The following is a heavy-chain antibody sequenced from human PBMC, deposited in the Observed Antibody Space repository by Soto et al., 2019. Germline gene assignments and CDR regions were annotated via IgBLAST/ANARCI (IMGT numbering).Heavy chain of an antibody. V-gene: IGHV1-69*12. CDR3: AREVDYDILTGYNTYWYFDL. Sequence: QVQLVQSGAEVKKPGSSVKVSCKASGGTFSSYAISWVRQAPGQGLEWMGGIIPIFGTANYAQKFQGRVTITADESTSTAYMELSSLRSEDTAVYYCAREVDYDILTGYNTYWYFDLWGRGTLVTVSS. CDR2: IIPIFGTA. D-gene: IGHD3-9*01. J-gene: IGHJ2*01. CDR1: GGTFSSYA.